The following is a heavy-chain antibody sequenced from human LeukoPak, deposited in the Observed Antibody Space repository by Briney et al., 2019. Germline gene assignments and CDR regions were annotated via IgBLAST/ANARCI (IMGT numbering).Heavy chain of an antibody. J-gene: IGHJ4*02. CDR2: IERKTDGATT. V-gene: IGHV3-15*04. CDR3: TTHRGYSSSPTFDY. CDR1: GFTFSSYA. D-gene: IGHD6-13*01. Sequence: GSLRLSCAASGFTFSSYAMSWVRQAPGKGLEWVGRIERKTDGATTDYAAPVKGRFTISRDDSKNTLYLQMNSLKTEDTAVYYCTTHRGYSSSPTFDYWGQGTLVTVPS.